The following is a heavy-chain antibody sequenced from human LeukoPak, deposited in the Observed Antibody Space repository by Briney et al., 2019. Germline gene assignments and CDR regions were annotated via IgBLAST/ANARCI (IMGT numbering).Heavy chain of an antibody. J-gene: IGHJ4*02. V-gene: IGHV4-31*03. CDR1: GGSISSGGSY. Sequence: SETLSLTCTVSGGSISSGGSYWSWIRQHPGKGLEWIGYVFHGGSSSYDPSLKSRVTISVDTSNNQFSLRLSSVTAADTAVYYCAREYCGTTSCLYFDYWGQGILVTVSS. CDR3: AREYCGTTSCLYFDY. CDR2: VFHGGSS. D-gene: IGHD2-2*01.